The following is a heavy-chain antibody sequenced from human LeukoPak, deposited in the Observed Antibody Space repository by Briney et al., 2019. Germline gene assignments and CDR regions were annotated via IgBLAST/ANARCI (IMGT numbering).Heavy chain of an antibody. Sequence: GESLKISCKGSGYSFTSYWIGWVRQMPGKGLESMGIIYPGDSDTRYSPSFQGQVTISADKSISTAYLQWSSLKASDTAMYYCARRYYYDSSGKGAFDIWGQGTMVTVSS. CDR3: ARRYYYDSSGKGAFDI. J-gene: IGHJ3*02. V-gene: IGHV5-51*01. D-gene: IGHD3-22*01. CDR1: GYSFTSYW. CDR2: IYPGDSDT.